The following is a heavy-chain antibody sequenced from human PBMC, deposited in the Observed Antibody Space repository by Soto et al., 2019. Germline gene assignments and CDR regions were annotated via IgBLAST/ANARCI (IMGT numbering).Heavy chain of an antibody. CDR1: GFTFSGSA. Sequence: HPGGSLRLSCAASGFTFSGSAMHWARQASGKGLEWVGRIRSKANGYATAYAASVKGRFTISRDDSKNTAYLQMNSLRADDTAVYYCAKVPLSRRYFDYWGQGTLVTVSS. CDR3: AKVPLSRRYFDY. D-gene: IGHD3-16*02. J-gene: IGHJ4*02. V-gene: IGHV3-73*01. CDR2: IRSKANGYAT.